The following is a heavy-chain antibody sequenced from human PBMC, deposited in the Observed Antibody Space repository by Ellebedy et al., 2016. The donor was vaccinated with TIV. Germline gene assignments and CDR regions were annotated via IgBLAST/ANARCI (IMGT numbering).Heavy chain of an antibody. CDR3: ARDCSSSWLPEYFDY. Sequence: GESLKISCAAAGFTSGSYGMHWVRQAPGKGLEWVAVIWYDGSEKYYADSVKGRFTISRDNSKNTLYLQMNNLRAEDTAVYYCARDCSSSWLPEYFDYWGQGTLVTVSS. V-gene: IGHV3-33*08. J-gene: IGHJ4*02. D-gene: IGHD6-13*01. CDR2: IWYDGSEK. CDR1: GFTSGSYG.